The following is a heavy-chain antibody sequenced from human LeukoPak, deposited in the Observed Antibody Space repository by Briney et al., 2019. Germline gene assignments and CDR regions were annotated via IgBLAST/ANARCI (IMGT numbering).Heavy chain of an antibody. CDR3: AKGGSNNWSFDN. J-gene: IGHJ4*02. D-gene: IGHD1-1*01. CDR2: IRYDGRNK. Sequence: PGGSLRLSCAAAGLTFSNYGMHWVRQAPGKGLQWVAYIRYDGRNKYSADSVKGRFTIYRDNSKSTLYLQMYSLRPEDTAVYYCAKGGSNNWSFDNWGQGTLVIVSS. V-gene: IGHV3-30*02. CDR1: GLTFSNYG.